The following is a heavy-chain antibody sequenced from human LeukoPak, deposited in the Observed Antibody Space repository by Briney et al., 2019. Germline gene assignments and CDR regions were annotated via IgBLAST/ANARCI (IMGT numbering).Heavy chain of an antibody. CDR3: ARKLAPYYYGMHV. D-gene: IGHD6-13*01. J-gene: IGHJ6*01. Sequence: SETLSLTCAVYGGSFSGYYWSWVRQPPGKGLEWIGEINHSGSANYNPSLKSRVIISVDTSKNQFSLKVRSVTAADTALYYCARKLAPYYYGMHVWGQGTTVIVSS. CDR1: GGSFSGYY. CDR2: INHSGSA. V-gene: IGHV4-34*01.